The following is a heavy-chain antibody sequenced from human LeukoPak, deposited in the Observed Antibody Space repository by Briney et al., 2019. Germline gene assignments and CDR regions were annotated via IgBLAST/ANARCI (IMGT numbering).Heavy chain of an antibody. V-gene: IGHV3-9*01. CDR1: GFTFDDYA. CDR2: ISWNSGSI. J-gene: IGHJ4*02. Sequence: GRSLRLSCAASGFTFDDYAMHWVRQAPGKGLEWVSGISWNSGSIGYADSVKGRFTISRDNSKNTLYLQMDSLRVDDTAVYFCARDSIRQQLYYFDYWGQGTLVTVSS. D-gene: IGHD6-13*01. CDR3: ARDSIRQQLYYFDY.